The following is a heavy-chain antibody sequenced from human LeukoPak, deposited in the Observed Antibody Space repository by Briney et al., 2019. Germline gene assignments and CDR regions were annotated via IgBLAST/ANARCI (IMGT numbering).Heavy chain of an antibody. D-gene: IGHD3-22*01. V-gene: IGHV3-30*02. J-gene: IGHJ4*02. CDR1: GLTFCNFP. Sequence: GGSLRLSCAASGLTFCNFPMHWVCQAPGKGLEWVALIQDDGATTNYVDSVRGRFTISRDNSKSTVYLQMNSLKPDDTAVYYCATQSITLVVVISPFDYWGQGTLVTVSS. CDR3: ATQSITLVVVISPFDY. CDR2: IQDDGATT.